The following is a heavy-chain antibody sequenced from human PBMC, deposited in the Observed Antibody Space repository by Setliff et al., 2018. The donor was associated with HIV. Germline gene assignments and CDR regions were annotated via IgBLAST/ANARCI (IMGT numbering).Heavy chain of an antibody. Sequence: SETLSLTCTVSGGSISSGGYYWSWIRQHPGKGLEWIGYIHYSGSSYYNPSLRSRVTISVDTSKNQFSLKLGSVTAADTAVYFCARDEPHQYDSRSSYGPWGPGIVVTVS. J-gene: IGHJ5*02. CDR1: GGSISSGGYY. D-gene: IGHD3-22*01. V-gene: IGHV4-31*03. CDR3: ARDEPHQYDSRSSYGP. CDR2: IHYSGSS.